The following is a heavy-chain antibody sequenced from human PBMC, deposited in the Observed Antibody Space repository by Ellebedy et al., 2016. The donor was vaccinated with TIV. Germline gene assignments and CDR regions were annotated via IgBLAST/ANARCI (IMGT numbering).Heavy chain of an antibody. D-gene: IGHD6-13*01. CDR2: ISSSSSYT. J-gene: IGHJ6*02. V-gene: IGHV3-11*05. CDR1: GFTFSNAW. CDR3: AKDMRVAAVKYGMDV. Sequence: GESLKISCAASGFTFSNAWMSWIRQAPGKGLEWVSYISSSSSYTNYADSVKGRFTISRDNAKNSLYLQMNSLRAEDTALYYCAKDMRVAAVKYGMDVWGQGTTVTVSS.